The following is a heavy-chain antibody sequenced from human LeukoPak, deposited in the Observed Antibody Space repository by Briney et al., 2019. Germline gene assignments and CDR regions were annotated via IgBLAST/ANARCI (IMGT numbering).Heavy chain of an antibody. V-gene: IGHV3-48*01. Sequence: GGSLRLSCAASGFTFSSYSMNWVRQAPGKGLEWVSYISSSSSTIYYADSVKGRFTISRDNAENSLFLQMNSLRAEDTAVYYCARDSGLGATRYFQHWGQGTLVTVSS. CDR1: GFTFSSYS. D-gene: IGHD1-26*01. CDR3: ARDSGLGATRYFQH. CDR2: ISSSSSTI. J-gene: IGHJ1*01.